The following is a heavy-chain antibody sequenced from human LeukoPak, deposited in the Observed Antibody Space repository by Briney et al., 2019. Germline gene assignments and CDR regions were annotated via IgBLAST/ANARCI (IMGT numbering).Heavy chain of an antibody. V-gene: IGHV4-34*01. CDR1: GGSFSGYD. CDR2: INHSGST. J-gene: IGHJ4*02. CDR3: ARQPQRFLERLLYAEFDS. D-gene: IGHD3-3*01. Sequence: PSETLSLTCAVYGGSFSGYDWSWLRQPPGKGLEWIGEINHSGSTNYNPSLTSRGSISVERSKNKCPLMLSSVTAADTAVYYCARQPQRFLERLLYAEFDSWGQGTLVTVS.